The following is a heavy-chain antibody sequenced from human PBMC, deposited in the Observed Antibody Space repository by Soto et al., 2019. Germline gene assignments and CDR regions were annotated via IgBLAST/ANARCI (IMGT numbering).Heavy chain of an antibody. CDR1: GGSISSYY. J-gene: IGHJ3*02. Sequence: SETLSLTCTVSGGSISSYYWSWIRQPPGKGLEWIGYIYYSGSTNYNPSLKSRVTISVDTSKNQFSLKLSSVTAADTAVYYCARAGMIGDAFDIWGQGTMVTVSS. D-gene: IGHD2-21*01. CDR3: ARAGMIGDAFDI. CDR2: IYYSGST. V-gene: IGHV4-59*01.